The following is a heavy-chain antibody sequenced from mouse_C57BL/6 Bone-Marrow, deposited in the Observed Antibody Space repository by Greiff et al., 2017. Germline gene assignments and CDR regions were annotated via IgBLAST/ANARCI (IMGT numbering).Heavy chain of an antibody. J-gene: IGHJ4*01. V-gene: IGHV1-50*01. CDR1: GYTFTSYW. CDR2: IDPSDSYT. Sequence: VQRVQPGAELVKPGASVKLSCKASGYTFTSYWMQWVKQRPGQGLEWIGEIDPSDSYTNYNQKFKGKATLTVDKSSSTAYMQLSSLTSEDSAVYFCARSGYYAMDYWGQGTSVTVSA. CDR3: ARSGYYAMDY. D-gene: IGHD4-1*01.